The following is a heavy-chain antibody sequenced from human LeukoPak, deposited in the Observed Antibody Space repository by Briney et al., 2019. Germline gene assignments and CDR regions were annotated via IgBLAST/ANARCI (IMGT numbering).Heavy chain of an antibody. CDR1: GGSISSGDYY. J-gene: IGHJ3*02. V-gene: IGHV4-30-4*01. CDR3: ARSPSITIIVVAGAFDI. Sequence: SQTLSLTCTVSGGSISSGDYYWSWIRQPPGKRLEWIGYIYYSGSTYYNPSLKSRVTISVDTSKNQFSLKLSSVTAADTAVYYCARSPSITIIVVAGAFDIWGQGTMVTVSS. D-gene: IGHD3-22*01. CDR2: IYYSGST.